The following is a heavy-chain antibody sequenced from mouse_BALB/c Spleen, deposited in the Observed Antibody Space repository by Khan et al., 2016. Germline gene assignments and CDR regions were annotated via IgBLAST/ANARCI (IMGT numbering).Heavy chain of an antibody. CDR3: ARWGYDYAWFAY. Sequence: QIQLVQSGPELKKPGETVKISCKASGYSFTNYGMNWVKQAPGKGLKWMGWIDTNTGEPTYAEEFKGRFAFSLETSAITAYLPINNLQHDDTATYVCARWGYDYAWFAYWGQGTRVTVSA. CDR2: IDTNTGEP. D-gene: IGHD2-4*01. CDR1: GYSFTNYG. V-gene: IGHV9-3*02. J-gene: IGHJ3*01.